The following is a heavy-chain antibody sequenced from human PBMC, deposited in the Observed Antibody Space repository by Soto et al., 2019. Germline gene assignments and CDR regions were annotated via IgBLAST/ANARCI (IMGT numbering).Heavy chain of an antibody. J-gene: IGHJ3*02. CDR2: ISYDGSNK. CDR3: AKQVTPHSSGWPDAFDI. Sequence: QVQLVESGGGVVQPGRSLRLSCAVSGFTFSSYGMHWVRQAPGKGLEWVAVISYDGSNKYYADSVKGRFTICRDNSKNTLHLQMNSLRAEDTAVYYCAKQVTPHSSGWPDAFDIWGQGTMVSVSS. V-gene: IGHV3-30*18. D-gene: IGHD6-19*01. CDR1: GFTFSSYG.